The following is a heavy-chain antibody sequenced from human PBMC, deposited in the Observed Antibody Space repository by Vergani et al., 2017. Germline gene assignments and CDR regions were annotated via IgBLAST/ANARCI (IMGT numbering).Heavy chain of an antibody. CDR1: GFTFSSYA. J-gene: IGHJ3*02. Sequence: EVQLVESGGGLVQPGRSLRLSCAASGFTFSSYAMSWVRQAPGKGLEWVSAISGSGGSTYYADSVKGRFTISRDNSKNTLYLQMNSLRAEDTAVYYCAKTYYYDSSGYPDAFDIWGQGTMVTVSS. CDR3: AKTYYYDSSGYPDAFDI. V-gene: IGHV3-23*04. D-gene: IGHD3-22*01. CDR2: ISGSGGST.